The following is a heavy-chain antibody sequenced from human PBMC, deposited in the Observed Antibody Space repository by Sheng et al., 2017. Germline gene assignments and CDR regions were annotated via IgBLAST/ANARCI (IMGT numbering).Heavy chain of an antibody. V-gene: IGHV4-39*07. D-gene: IGHD4-17*01. CDR1: GGSISSSSHY. Sequence: QLQLQESGPGLVKPSETLSLTCTVSGGSISSSSHYWGWIRQPPGKGLEWIGSIYYSGSTYYNPSLKSRVTISVDTSKNQFSLKLSSVTAADTAVYYCASWAVTTGNFDYVGQGRLVTVSS. CDR2: IYYSGST. CDR3: ASWAVTTGNFDY. J-gene: IGHJ4*02.